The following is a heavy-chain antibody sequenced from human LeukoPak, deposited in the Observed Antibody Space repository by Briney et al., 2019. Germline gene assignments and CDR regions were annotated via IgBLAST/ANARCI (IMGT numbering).Heavy chain of an antibody. CDR1: GFSFSDYY. Sequence: GGSLRLSCAASGFSFSDYYMSWIRQAPGKGLEWVSYISTSSSNTNYADSVKGRFTISRDNAKNSLYLQMNSLRAEDTAVYYCARDRVPNYDILTGYYQTGYYYYGMDVWGQETTVTVSS. V-gene: IGHV3-11*05. CDR2: ISTSSSNT. J-gene: IGHJ6*02. CDR3: ARDRVPNYDILTGYYQTGYYYYGMDV. D-gene: IGHD3-9*01.